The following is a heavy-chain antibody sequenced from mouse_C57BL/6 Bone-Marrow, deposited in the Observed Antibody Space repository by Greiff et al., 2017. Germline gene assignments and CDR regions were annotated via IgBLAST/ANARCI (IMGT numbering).Heavy chain of an antibody. Sequence: EVKLVESGGGLVKPGGSLKLSCAASGFTFSSYAMPWVRQTPEKRLAWVATISDGGSYTYYPDNVKGRFTISRDNAKNNLYLQMSHLKSEDTAMYYCARDGRLPWFAYWGQGTLVTVSA. J-gene: IGHJ3*01. D-gene: IGHD2-2*01. CDR2: ISDGGSYT. V-gene: IGHV5-4*01. CDR3: ARDGRLPWFAY. CDR1: GFTFSSYA.